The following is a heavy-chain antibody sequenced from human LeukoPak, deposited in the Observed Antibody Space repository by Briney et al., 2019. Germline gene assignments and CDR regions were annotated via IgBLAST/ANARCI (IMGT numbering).Heavy chain of an antibody. Sequence: SSVTVSCKASGGTFISYAIGWVRQAPAQGLEWMGGIIPIFGTANYAQKFQGRVTITADKSTSTDYMELSSLRAEDTAVYYCARVNNRVTMVRGPVGWFAPWGQGTLVTVSS. CDR3: ARVNNRVTMVRGPVGWFAP. CDR1: GGTFISYA. V-gene: IGHV1-69*06. J-gene: IGHJ5*02. CDR2: IIPIFGTA. D-gene: IGHD3-10*01.